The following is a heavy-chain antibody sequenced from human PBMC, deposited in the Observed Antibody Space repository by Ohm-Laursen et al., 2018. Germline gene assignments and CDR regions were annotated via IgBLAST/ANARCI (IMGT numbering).Heavy chain of an antibody. D-gene: IGHD3-22*01. V-gene: IGHV3-23*01. CDR3: ATFYNHAGSGWGRPCDH. CDR2: ISFSGGTT. J-gene: IGHJ4*02. CDR1: GFTFSSYA. Sequence: ETLSLTCAASGFTFSSYAMSWVRQAPGKGLERVSFISFSGGTTYYRDSVKGRFTISRDNSKNSLYLQMNTLRVDDTAVYYCATFYNHAGSGWGRPCDHWGQGTLVTVSA.